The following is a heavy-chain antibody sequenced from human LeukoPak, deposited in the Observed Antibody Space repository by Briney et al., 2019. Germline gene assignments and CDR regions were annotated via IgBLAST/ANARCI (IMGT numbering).Heavy chain of an antibody. CDR3: ARSYDFWSGYYDY. V-gene: IGHV4-59*01. Sequence: PSETLSLTCTVSGGSISSYYWSWVRQPPGKGLEGIGYIYYSGSTKYNPSLKSRVTISVDTSKNQFSLKLSSVTAADTAVYYCARSYDFWSGYYDYWGQGTLGTVSS. CDR2: IYYSGST. J-gene: IGHJ4*02. CDR1: GGSISSYY. D-gene: IGHD3-3*01.